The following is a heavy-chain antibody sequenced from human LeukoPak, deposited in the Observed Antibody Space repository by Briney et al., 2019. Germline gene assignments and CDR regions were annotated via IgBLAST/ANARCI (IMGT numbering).Heavy chain of an antibody. V-gene: IGHV1-2*02. D-gene: IGHD6-19*01. Sequence: ASVKVSCKASGYTFTGYYMHWVRQAPGQGLEWMGWINPNSGGTNYAQKFQGRVTMTRDTSISTAYMELSSLRSEDTAVYYCARGLQQWRQGGFDYWGQGTLVTVSS. CDR1: GYTFTGYY. CDR3: ARGLQQWRQGGFDY. CDR2: INPNSGGT. J-gene: IGHJ4*02.